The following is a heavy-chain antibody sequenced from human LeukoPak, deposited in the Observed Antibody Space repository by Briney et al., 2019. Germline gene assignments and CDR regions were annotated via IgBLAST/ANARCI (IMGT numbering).Heavy chain of an antibody. D-gene: IGHD6-13*01. CDR3: ARDRSLGEQLEFDY. CDR1: GGSISSYY. Sequence: SETLSPTCTVSGGSISSYYWSWIRQPPGKGLEWIGYIYYSGSTNYNPSLKSRVTISVDTSKNQFSLKLSSVTAADTAVYYCARDRSLGEQLEFDYWGQGTLVTVSS. V-gene: IGHV4-59*01. CDR2: IYYSGST. J-gene: IGHJ4*02.